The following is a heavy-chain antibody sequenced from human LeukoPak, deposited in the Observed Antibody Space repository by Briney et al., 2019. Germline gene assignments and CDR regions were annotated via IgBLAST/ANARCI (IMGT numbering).Heavy chain of an antibody. CDR3: ARGVTATRYFYYGLDV. V-gene: IGHV3-21*05. Sequence: GGSLRLSCAASGFSFSTYSMIWVRQAPGKGLEWISYTDVGGDGYKYYADSVKGRFTISRDNAKNSLYLQMNSLRVEDTAVYYCARGVTATRYFYYGLDVWGLGTTVTVSS. CDR2: TDVGGDGYK. CDR1: GFSFSTYS. J-gene: IGHJ6*02. D-gene: IGHD2-21*02.